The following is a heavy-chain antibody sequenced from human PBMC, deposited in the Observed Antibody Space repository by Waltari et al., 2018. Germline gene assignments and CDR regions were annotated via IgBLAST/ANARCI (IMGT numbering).Heavy chain of an antibody. CDR1: GCSIPSNC. J-gene: IGHJ4*02. CDR3: ASHVSESGTRGCDN. D-gene: IGHD6-13*01. Sequence: QVPLAESGPGLVTASGTLSPSCPVSGCSIPSNCGRWVRQPPGKRMEWIGEIHHSGSNYYNPSLNSRVSLSIDKSKNQFALRLEAMAVAVTAVYYCASHVSESGTRGCDNWGQGTLVAVSS. CDR2: IHHSGSN. V-gene: IGHV4-4*02.